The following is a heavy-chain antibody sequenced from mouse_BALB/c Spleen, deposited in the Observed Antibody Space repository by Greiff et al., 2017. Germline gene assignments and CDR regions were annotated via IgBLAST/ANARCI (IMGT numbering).Heavy chain of an antibody. CDR1: GFNIKDYY. Sequence: EVKLKQSGAELVRPGALVKLSCKASGFNIKDYYMHWVKQRPEQGLEWIGWIDPENGNTIYDPKFQGKASITADTSSNTAYLQLSSLTSEDSAVYYCARYDGYDENAMDYWGQGTSVTVSS. V-gene: IGHV14-1*02. CDR2: IDPENGNT. CDR3: ARYDGYDENAMDY. D-gene: IGHD2-2*01. J-gene: IGHJ4*01.